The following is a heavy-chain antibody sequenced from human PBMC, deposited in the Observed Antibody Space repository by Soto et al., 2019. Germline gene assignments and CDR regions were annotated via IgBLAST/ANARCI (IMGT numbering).Heavy chain of an antibody. Sequence: QVQLVQSGAEVKKPGSSVKVSCKASGGTFSSYAISWVRQAPGQGLEWMGGIIPIFGTANYAQKFQGRVTIXXDXSXXTAYMELSSLRSEDTAVYYCARGDYGDYYYYGMDVWGQGTTVTVSS. CDR3: ARGDYGDYYYYGMDV. CDR1: GGTFSSYA. CDR2: IIPIFGTA. V-gene: IGHV1-69*12. D-gene: IGHD4-17*01. J-gene: IGHJ6*02.